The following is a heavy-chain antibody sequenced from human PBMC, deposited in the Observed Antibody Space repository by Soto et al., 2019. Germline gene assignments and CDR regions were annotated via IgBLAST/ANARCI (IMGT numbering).Heavy chain of an antibody. D-gene: IGHD3-22*01. CDR1: GYSFAGYW. CDR3: ARQIYDSDTGPNFQYYFDS. CDR2: IDPSDSQT. J-gene: IGHJ4*02. Sequence: GESLKISCXGSGYSFAGYWITWVRQKPGKGLEWMGRIDPSDSQTYYSPSFRGHVTISVTKSITTVFLQWSSLRASDTAMYYCARQIYDSDTGPNFQYYFDSWGQGTPVTVST. V-gene: IGHV5-10-1*01.